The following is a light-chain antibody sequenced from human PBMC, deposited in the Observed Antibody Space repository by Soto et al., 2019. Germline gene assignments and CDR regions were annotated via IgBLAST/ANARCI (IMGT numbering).Light chain of an antibody. J-gene: IGKJ1*01. V-gene: IGKV3-15*01. CDR3: QHYNDWPPTWT. CDR1: QSVSSK. CDR2: GAS. Sequence: EIVMTQSPATLSVSPGERATLSCRASQSVSSKLAWYQQKPGQAPRVLIHGASTRATGIPARFSGSGSGTEFTLTFSNLHSQDFAVYYCQHYNDWPPTWTFGQGTRVEIK.